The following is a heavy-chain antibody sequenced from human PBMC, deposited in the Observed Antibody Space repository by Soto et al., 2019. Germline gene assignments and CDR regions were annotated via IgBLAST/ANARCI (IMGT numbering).Heavy chain of an antibody. J-gene: IGHJ4*02. CDR1: GGSFSSGSYY. CDR2: LNHSGST. CDR3: ARTQQLPGGLPHDY. D-gene: IGHD6-13*01. V-gene: IGHV4-61*01. Sequence: PSETLSLTCTVSGGSFSSGSYYWSWIRQPPGKGLEWIGYLNHSGSTNYNPSLKSRVTISVDPSKNQFSLKLSSVTAADTAVYYCARTQQLPGGLPHDYWGQGTLVTVSS.